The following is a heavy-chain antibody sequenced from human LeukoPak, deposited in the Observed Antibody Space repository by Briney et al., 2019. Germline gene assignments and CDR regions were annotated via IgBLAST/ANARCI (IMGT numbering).Heavy chain of an antibody. CDR2: IIPIYGSA. CDR1: GGTFSTYA. V-gene: IGHV1-69*05. J-gene: IGHJ4*02. CDR3: ATTMGYLDYYSGGTCYSMLD. Sequence: SVKVSCKASGGTFSTYAISWVRQAPGQGLEWMGGIIPIYGSAKYTQKFQGRVTITTDDSTNTAYMELRSLRSEDTAVYYCATTMGYLDYYSGGTCYSMLDWGQGTLVTVFS. D-gene: IGHD2-15*01.